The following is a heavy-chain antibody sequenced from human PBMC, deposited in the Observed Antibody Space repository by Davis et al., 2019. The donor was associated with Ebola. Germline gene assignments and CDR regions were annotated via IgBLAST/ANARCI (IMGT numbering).Heavy chain of an antibody. Sequence: PGGSLRLSCAASAFTFSRSTMHWVRQAPGKGLEWVAVISEDGGFQNYPDSVRGRFTFSRDNSKNVLYLQLNSLRAEDTAVYYCARKGGGSGHYDYFDYWGQGTLVTVSS. D-gene: IGHD3-22*01. CDR1: AFTFSRST. V-gene: IGHV3-30*04. CDR2: ISEDGGFQ. J-gene: IGHJ4*02. CDR3: ARKGGGSGHYDYFDY.